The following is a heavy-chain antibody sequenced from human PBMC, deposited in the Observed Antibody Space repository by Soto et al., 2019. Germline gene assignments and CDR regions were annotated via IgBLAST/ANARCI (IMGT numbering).Heavy chain of an antibody. V-gene: IGHV3-30*18. CDR3: AKDLLSSGYYWNWFDP. CDR1: GFTFSSYG. CDR2: ISYDGSNK. Sequence: AGSLRLSCAASGFTFSSYGMHWVRQAPGKGLEWVAVISYDGSNKYYADSVKGRFTISRDNSKNTLYLQMNSLRAEDTAVYYCAKDLLSSGYYWNWFDPWGQGTLVTVSS. D-gene: IGHD3-22*01. J-gene: IGHJ5*02.